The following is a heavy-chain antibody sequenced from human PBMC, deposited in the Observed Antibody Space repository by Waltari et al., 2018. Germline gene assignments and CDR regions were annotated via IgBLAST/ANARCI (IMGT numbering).Heavy chain of an antibody. CDR1: GSSFSDHH. CDR2: ISPNNGDT. CDR3: ARGGYSYGYGMDV. Sequence: QVQLVHSGAEVKNLGASVRVSCQASGSSFSDHHMPGGRQAPGQGLEWVGWISPNNGDTNYAQRFQGWVTMTSDSSISTAYMELNRLRSDDTAVYYCARGGYSYGYGMDVWGQGTTVIVSS. J-gene: IGHJ6*02. D-gene: IGHD5-12*01. V-gene: IGHV1-2*04.